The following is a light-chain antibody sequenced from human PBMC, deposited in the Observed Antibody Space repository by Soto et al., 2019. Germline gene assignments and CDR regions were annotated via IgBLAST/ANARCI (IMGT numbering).Light chain of an antibody. Sequence: EIVLTQSPGTLSLSPGERATLSCRSSKSINSDYLAWYQQKPGHAPRILISGASTRATGIPDRFSGSGSGTYFTLTVSRLEPGESAVYYCQQYGSSPITFGQGTRLEIK. CDR1: KSINSDY. V-gene: IGKV3-20*01. CDR3: QQYGSSPIT. CDR2: GAS. J-gene: IGKJ5*01.